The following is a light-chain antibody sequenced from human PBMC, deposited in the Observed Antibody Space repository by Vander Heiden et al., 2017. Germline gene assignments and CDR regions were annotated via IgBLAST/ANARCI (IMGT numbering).Light chain of an antibody. CDR2: GAA. Sequence: DIVMTQSPASRLVSLGERATLACRSSRRLLYSFNNKNYVAWYQQKAGQPPKLRLYGAANREAGVPDRFSGSGAGKDFTLTISSLQAEDVAVYYCQQYFTTPPSFGQGTKVEI. J-gene: IGKJ1*01. CDR1: RRLLYSFNNKNY. CDR3: QQYFTTPPS. V-gene: IGKV4-1*01.